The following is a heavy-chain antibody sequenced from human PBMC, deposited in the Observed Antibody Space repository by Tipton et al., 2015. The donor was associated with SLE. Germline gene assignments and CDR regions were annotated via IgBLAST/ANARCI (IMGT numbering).Heavy chain of an antibody. D-gene: IGHD3-22*01. CDR1: GFSFSSYA. V-gene: IGHV3-23*01. CDR3: AKDRLIVARIIRWHGFDI. CDR2: ISGSGGRT. J-gene: IGHJ3*02. Sequence: SLRLSCAASGFSFSSYAMSWVRQAPGKGPEWVSVISGSGGRTYYADSVKGRFTISRDNSKNTLYLQMNSLRAEDTAVYYCAKDRLIVARIIRWHGFDIWGQGTMVTVSS.